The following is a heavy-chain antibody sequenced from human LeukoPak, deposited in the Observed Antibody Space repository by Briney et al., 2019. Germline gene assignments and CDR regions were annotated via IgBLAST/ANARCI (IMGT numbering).Heavy chain of an antibody. CDR3: ARALPPDHDTSGYYFGN. J-gene: IGHJ4*02. CDR1: GGSISSAGHY. D-gene: IGHD3-22*01. Sequence: PSETLSLTCTVSGGSISSAGHYWSWIRQHPGKGLEWIGYIYYSGSTYYRPSLESRLTISIDTSKNQFSLKLSSVTAADTAVYYCARALPPDHDTSGYYFGNWGQGTLVTVSS. V-gene: IGHV4-31*03. CDR2: IYYSGST.